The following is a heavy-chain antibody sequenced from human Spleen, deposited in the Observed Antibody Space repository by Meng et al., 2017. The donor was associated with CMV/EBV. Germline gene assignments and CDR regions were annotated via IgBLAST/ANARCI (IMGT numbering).Heavy chain of an antibody. V-gene: IGHV3-30*02. CDR3: AKDRADQGYSNYIFQH. CDR1: GFTFSSYG. CDR2: IRYDGSNK. D-gene: IGHD4-11*01. Sequence: QVQLVESGGGVVQPGGSLRFSCAASGFTFSSYGMHWVRQAPGKGLEWVAFIRYDGSNKYYADSVKGRFTISRDNSKNTLYLQMNSLRAEDTAVYYCAKDRADQGYSNYIFQHWGQGTLVTVSS. J-gene: IGHJ1*01.